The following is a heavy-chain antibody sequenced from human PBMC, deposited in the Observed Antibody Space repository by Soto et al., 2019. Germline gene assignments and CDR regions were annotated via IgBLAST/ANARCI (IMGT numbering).Heavy chain of an antibody. D-gene: IGHD3-10*01. CDR1: GFIFGIYS. CDR2: ISSSSSYI. CDR3: ARDRGAASDIRYYYYGIDV. Sequence: GGSLRLSCAASGFIFGIYSMTWVRQAPGKGLEWVSSISSSSSYIYYADSVKGRFTISRDNAENSLYLQMSSLRADDTAVYYCARDRGAASDIRYYYYGIDVWGQGTTVTVSS. J-gene: IGHJ6*02. V-gene: IGHV3-21*01.